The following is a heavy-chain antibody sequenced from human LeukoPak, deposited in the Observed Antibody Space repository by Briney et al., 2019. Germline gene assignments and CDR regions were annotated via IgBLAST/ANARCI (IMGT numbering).Heavy chain of an antibody. CDR1: GGSISSYY. J-gene: IGHJ5*02. CDR2: IYYSGST. CDR3: ARVYSSSWDWFDP. D-gene: IGHD6-13*01. Sequence: SETLSLTCTVSGGSISSYYWSWIRQPPGKGLEWIGYIYYSGSTNYNPSLKSRVTISVDTSKNQFSLKLGSVTAADTAMYYCARVYSSSWDWFDPWGQGTLVTVSS. V-gene: IGHV4-59*01.